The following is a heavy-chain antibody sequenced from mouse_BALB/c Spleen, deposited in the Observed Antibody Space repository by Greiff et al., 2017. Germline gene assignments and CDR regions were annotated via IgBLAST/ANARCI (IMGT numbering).Heavy chain of an antibody. CDR2: IYPGSGST. Sequence: QVQLQQPGAELVKPGTSVKLSCKASGYNFTSYWINWVKLRPGQGLEWIGDIYPGSGSTNYNEKLKSKATLTVDTSSSTAYMQLSSLASEDSALYYCARVTTATWGAMDYWGQGTSVTVSS. CDR1: GYNFTSYW. CDR3: ARVTTATWGAMDY. V-gene: IGHV1-55*01. J-gene: IGHJ4*01. D-gene: IGHD1-2*01.